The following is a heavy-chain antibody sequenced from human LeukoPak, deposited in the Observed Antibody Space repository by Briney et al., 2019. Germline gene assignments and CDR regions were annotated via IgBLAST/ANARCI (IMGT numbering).Heavy chain of an antibody. CDR3: ARDGVYCSSTSCYTGFDY. CDR1: GGSISSYY. CDR2: IYYSGNT. J-gene: IGHJ4*02. V-gene: IGHV4-39*07. Sequence: PSETLSLTCTVSGGSISSYYWGWIRQPPGKGLEWIGSIYYSGNTYYNPSLKSRVTISVDTSKNQFSLKLSSVTAADTAVYYCARDGVYCSSTSCYTGFDYWGQGTLVTVSS. D-gene: IGHD2-2*02.